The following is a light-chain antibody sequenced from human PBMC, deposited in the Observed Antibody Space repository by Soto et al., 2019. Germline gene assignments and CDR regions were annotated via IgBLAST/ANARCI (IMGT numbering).Light chain of an antibody. CDR2: AAS. J-gene: IGKJ2*01. CDR1: QAISSS. CDR3: QHLNDYRYT. Sequence: DIQLTQSPSFLSASVGDRVTITCRASQAISSSLAWYQYNPGKAPKLLIYAASTLQNGVPSSFSGSGSGTEFTLTISSLQPEDFATYYCQHLNDYRYTFGQGTKVEIK. V-gene: IGKV1-9*01.